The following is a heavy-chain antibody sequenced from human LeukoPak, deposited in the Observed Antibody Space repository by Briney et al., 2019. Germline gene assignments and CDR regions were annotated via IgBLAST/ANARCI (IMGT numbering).Heavy chain of an antibody. CDR1: GFTFSSYA. J-gene: IGHJ4*02. CDR2: ISGSGGST. CDR3: AKWLYSSGWYYFDY. Sequence: PGGSLRLSCAASGFTFSSYAMSWARQAPGKGLEWVSSISGSGGSTYYGDSVKGRFTISRDNSKNTLFLQMNRLRAEDTAVYYCAKWLYSSGWYYFDYWGQGTLVTVSS. D-gene: IGHD6-19*01. V-gene: IGHV3-23*01.